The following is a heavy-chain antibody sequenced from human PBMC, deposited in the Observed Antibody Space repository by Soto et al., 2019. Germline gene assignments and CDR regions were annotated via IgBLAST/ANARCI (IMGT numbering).Heavy chain of an antibody. CDR1: GFSLSTSGVG. Sequence: SGPTLVNPTQTLTLTCTFSGFSLSTSGVGVGWIRQPPGKALEWLALIYWDDDKRYSPSLKSRLTITKDTSKNQVVLTMTNMDPVDTATYYCAHSYCSSTSCYEPHDFDIWGQGTMVTASS. CDR2: IYWDDDK. J-gene: IGHJ3*02. CDR3: AHSYCSSTSCYEPHDFDI. D-gene: IGHD2-2*01. V-gene: IGHV2-5*02.